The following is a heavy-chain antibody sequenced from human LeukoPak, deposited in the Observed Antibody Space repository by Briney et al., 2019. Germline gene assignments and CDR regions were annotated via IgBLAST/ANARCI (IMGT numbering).Heavy chain of an antibody. CDR2: INHSGST. CDR3: ARGRLPSTYYYDSSGYYSDC. D-gene: IGHD3-22*01. J-gene: IGHJ4*02. Sequence: SETLSLTCAVYGGSFSGYYWSWIRQPPGKGLEWIGEINHSGSTNYNPSLKSRVTISVDTSKNQFSLKLSSVTAADTAVYYCARGRLPSTYYYDSSGYYSDCWGQGTLVTVSS. V-gene: IGHV4-34*01. CDR1: GGSFSGYY.